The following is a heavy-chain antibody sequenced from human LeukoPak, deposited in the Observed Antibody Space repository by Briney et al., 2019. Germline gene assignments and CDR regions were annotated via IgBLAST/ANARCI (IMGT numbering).Heavy chain of an antibody. J-gene: IGHJ4*02. CDR1: VYTFTSYD. V-gene: IGHV1-8*01. D-gene: IGHD3-22*01. CDR2: MNPNSGNT. Sequence: ASVKVSCKASVYTFTSYDINWVRHATGQGLEWMGWMNPNSGNTGYAQKFQGRVTMTRNTSISTDYMELSSLRSEDTAVYYCARRYYYYDSSGYYYPDGYNYWGQGTLVTVSS. CDR3: ARRYYYYDSSGYYYPDGYNY.